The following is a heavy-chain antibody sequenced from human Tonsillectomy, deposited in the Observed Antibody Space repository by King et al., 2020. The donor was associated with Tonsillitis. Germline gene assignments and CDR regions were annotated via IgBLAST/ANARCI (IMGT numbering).Heavy chain of an antibody. Sequence: VQLQESGPGLVKPSGTLSLTCAVSGGSISSSNWWSWVRQPPGKGLGWIGELYHSGSTNYHPSLKSRVTIAVDKSKNQFSLKLSSVTAADTAVDYCAGDGSSGGALDAFVIWGQGTVVTVSS. CDR1: GGSISSSNW. CDR2: LYHSGST. CDR3: AGDGSSGGALDAFVI. D-gene: IGHD2-21*01. J-gene: IGHJ3*02. V-gene: IGHV4-4*02.